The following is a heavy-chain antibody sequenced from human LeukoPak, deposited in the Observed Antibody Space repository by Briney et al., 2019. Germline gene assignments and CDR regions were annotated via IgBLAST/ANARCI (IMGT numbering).Heavy chain of an antibody. CDR3: ARGGSGLRLYNWFDP. J-gene: IGHJ5*02. CDR1: GYTFTGYY. V-gene: IGHV1-2*02. CDR2: VNPDSGGA. D-gene: IGHD1-26*01. Sequence: ASVKVSCKASGYTFTGYYIHWVRQAPGQGLEWMGWVNPDSGGANFAQRFQGRLSLTRDTSISTVYMELSRLTADDTAVYYCARGGSGLRLYNWFDPWGQGTLVTASS.